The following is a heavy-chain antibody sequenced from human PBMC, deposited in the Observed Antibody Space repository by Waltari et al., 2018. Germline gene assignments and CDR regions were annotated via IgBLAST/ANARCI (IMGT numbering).Heavy chain of an antibody. V-gene: IGHV1-2*02. CDR3: ARDLRPRNYANYYYYGMDV. D-gene: IGHD4-4*01. Sequence: QVQLVQSGAEVKKPGASVKVSCKASGYTFTGYYMHWVRQAPGQGLEWMGWINPNSGGKNYAQKFQGRVTMTRDTSISTAYMELSRLRSDDTAVYYCARDLRPRNYANYYYYGMDVWGQGTTVTVSS. J-gene: IGHJ6*02. CDR2: INPNSGGK. CDR1: GYTFTGYY.